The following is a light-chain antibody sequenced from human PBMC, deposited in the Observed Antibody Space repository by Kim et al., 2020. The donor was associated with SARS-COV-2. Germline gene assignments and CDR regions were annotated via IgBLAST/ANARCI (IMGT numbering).Light chain of an antibody. V-gene: IGLV2-14*01. CDR3: SSYTSSNTYV. CDR2: EVS. Sequence: GQSITNSCTGTSGDVGGYNYVSWYQQHPGKAPNLMIYEVSKRPSGLSYRFSGSKSGNTASLTISGLQAEDEGDYYCSSYTSSNTYVFGTGTQVTVL. J-gene: IGLJ1*01. CDR1: SGDVGGYNY.